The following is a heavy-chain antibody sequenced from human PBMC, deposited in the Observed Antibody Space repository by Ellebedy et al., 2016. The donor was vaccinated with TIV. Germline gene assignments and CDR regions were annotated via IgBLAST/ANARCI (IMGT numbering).Heavy chain of an antibody. Sequence: GESLKISCAASGFTFSSYAMSSLRQAPGKGLAWVSTIINTGSSTYYADSVECRFIISRDNSKKTLYLQMNSLRAEDTDVYYCAKGRGGGSDTSAPRYYFDYWGLGTLVTVSS. CDR3: AKGRGGGSDTSAPRYYFDY. D-gene: IGHD3-22*01. CDR2: IINTGSST. J-gene: IGHJ4*02. CDR1: GFTFSSYA. V-gene: IGHV3-23*01.